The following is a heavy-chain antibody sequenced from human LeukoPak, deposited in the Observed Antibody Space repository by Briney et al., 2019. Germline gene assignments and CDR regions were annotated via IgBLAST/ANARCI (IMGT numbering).Heavy chain of an antibody. Sequence: PGGSLRLSCAASGFTFSSYWMHWVRQAPGKGLVWVSRINSDGSTTNYADSVKGRFTISRDNSKNTLYLQMNSLRAEDTAVYYCARARSSYGYGDAFDIWGQGTMVTVSS. D-gene: IGHD5-18*01. CDR2: INSDGSTT. V-gene: IGHV3-74*01. CDR1: GFTFSSYW. CDR3: ARARSSYGYGDAFDI. J-gene: IGHJ3*02.